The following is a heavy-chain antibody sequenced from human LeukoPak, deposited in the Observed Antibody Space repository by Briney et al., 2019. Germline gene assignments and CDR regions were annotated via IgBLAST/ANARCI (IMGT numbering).Heavy chain of an antibody. CDR1: GFTFSDYT. Sequence: GGFLRLSCAASGFTFSDYTMDWVRQAPGKGLEWVSSIGGSGDSIYYADSVKGRFTISRDNAKNSLDLQMNSLRAEDTAVYYCARDRNWNYDYWGQGTLVTVSS. CDR3: ARDRNWNYDY. V-gene: IGHV3-21*01. J-gene: IGHJ4*02. D-gene: IGHD1-7*01. CDR2: IGGSGDSI.